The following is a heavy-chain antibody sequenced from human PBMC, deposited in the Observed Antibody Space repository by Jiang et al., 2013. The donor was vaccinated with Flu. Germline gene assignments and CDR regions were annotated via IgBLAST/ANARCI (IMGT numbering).Heavy chain of an antibody. V-gene: IGHV3-30*18. Sequence: QLLESGGGVVQPGRSLRLSCAASGFTFSSYGMHWVRQAPGKGLEWVAVISYDGSNKYYADSVKGRFTISRDNSKNTLYLQMNSLRAEDTAVYYCAKDLSNYYYYGMDVWGQGTTVTVSS. J-gene: IGHJ6*02. CDR2: ISYDGSNK. D-gene: IGHD6-6*01. CDR3: AKDLSNYYYYGMDV. CDR1: GFTFSSYG.